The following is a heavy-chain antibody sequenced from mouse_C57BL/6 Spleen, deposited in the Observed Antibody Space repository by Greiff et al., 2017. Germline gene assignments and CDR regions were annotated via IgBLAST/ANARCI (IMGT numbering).Heavy chain of an antibody. J-gene: IGHJ4*01. CDR2: ISSGGDYI. D-gene: IGHD2-2*01. CDR3: TSTMVKGAMDD. V-gene: IGHV5-9-1*02. Sequence: EVKLVESGEGLVKPGGSLKLSCAASGFPFSSYAMSWVRQTPEKRLEWVAYISSGGDYIYYADTVKGRFTISRDNARNTLYLQMSSLKSEDTAMYYCTSTMVKGAMDDWGQGTSVTVSS. CDR1: GFPFSSYA.